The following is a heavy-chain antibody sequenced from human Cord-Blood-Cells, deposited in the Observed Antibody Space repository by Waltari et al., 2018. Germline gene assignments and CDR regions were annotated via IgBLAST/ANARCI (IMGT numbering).Heavy chain of an antibody. CDR2: INHSGST. D-gene: IGHD3-10*01. CDR3: VRGLWSDDAFDI. J-gene: IGHJ3*02. V-gene: IGHV4-34*01. Sequence: QVQLQQWGAGLLKPSETLSLTCAVYGGSFSGYYWSWIRQPPGKGLEWIGEINHSGSTNYNPSLKSRVTISVDTSKNQFSLKLSSVTAADTAVYYCVRGLWSDDAFDIWGQGTMVTVSS. CDR1: GGSFSGYY.